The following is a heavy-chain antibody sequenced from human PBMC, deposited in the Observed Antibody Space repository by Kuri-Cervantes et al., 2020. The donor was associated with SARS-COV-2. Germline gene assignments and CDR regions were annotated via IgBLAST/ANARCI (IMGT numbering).Heavy chain of an antibody. V-gene: IGHV1-3*01. D-gene: IGHD4-17*01. CDR3: ARGGNDYGDYGIYYYYGMDV. CDR2: IDADDT. Sequence: ASVKVSCKASGYTFSSNAIHWVRQAPGQRLEWMGWIDADDTKYSQKFQGRVTITRDTSASTAYMELSSLRSEDTAVYYCARGGNDYGDYGIYYYYGMDVWGQGTTVTVSS. CDR1: GYTFSSNA. J-gene: IGHJ6*02.